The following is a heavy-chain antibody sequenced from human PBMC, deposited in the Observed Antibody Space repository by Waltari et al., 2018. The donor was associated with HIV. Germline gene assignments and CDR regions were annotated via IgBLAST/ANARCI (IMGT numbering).Heavy chain of an antibody. V-gene: IGHV4-34*01. CDR3: ARASVANRYFDF. D-gene: IGHD5-12*01. CDR2: IDYGGST. J-gene: IGHJ4*02. CDR1: GASLSNHF. Sequence: QVQLQQWGAGLLRPSATLSRTCAVYGASLSNHFWSWIRQSPGKGLEWIGDIDYGGSTNYNPSLKSRVTISVDTSKNEFSLKVTSVTAADTAVYYCARASVANRYFDFWGQGALVTVSS.